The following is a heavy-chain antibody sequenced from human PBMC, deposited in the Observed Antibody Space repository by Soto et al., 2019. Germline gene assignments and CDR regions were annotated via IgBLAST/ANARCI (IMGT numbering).Heavy chain of an antibody. CDR2: LSSHGSNK. CDR3: ARDGGDPASYDFWGAYYAPLDH. CDR1: GFNLSNYA. J-gene: IGHJ4*02. Sequence: GGSLRLSCAVSGFNLSNYAMNWVSRPPGKGLERVAVLSSHGSNKFYADSVKGRFTISRDNSKNMLYLQMSSLRAEDTAVYYCARDGGDPASYDFWGAYYAPLDHWGQGALVTVSS. D-gene: IGHD3-3*01. V-gene: IGHV3-30-3*01.